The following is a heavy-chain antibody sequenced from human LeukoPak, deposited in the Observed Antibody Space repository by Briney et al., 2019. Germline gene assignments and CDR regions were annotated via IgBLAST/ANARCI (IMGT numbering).Heavy chain of an antibody. CDR1: GFTFSSYA. D-gene: IGHD1-26*01. CDR2: ISGSGGST. CDR3: ARDGATSGRNYYFDY. J-gene: IGHJ4*02. V-gene: IGHV3-23*01. Sequence: GGSLRLSCAASGFTFSSYAMSWVRQAPGKGLEWVSAISGSGGSTYYADSVKGRFTISRDNSKNTLYLQMNSLRAEDTAVYYCARDGATSGRNYYFDYWGQGTLVTVSS.